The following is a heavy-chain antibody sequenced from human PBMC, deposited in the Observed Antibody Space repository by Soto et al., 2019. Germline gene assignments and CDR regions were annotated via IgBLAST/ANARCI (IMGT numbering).Heavy chain of an antibody. CDR2: ISYDGSNK. CDR3: ARGLQLRHHYYYYGMDV. Sequence: GGSLRLSCAASGFTFSSYAMHWVRQAPGKGLEWVAVISYDGSNKYYADSVRGRFTISRDNPKNTLYLQMNSLRAEDTAVYYCARGLQLRHHYYYYGMDVWGQGTTVTVSS. D-gene: IGHD4-4*01. J-gene: IGHJ6*02. CDR1: GFTFSSYA. V-gene: IGHV3-30-3*01.